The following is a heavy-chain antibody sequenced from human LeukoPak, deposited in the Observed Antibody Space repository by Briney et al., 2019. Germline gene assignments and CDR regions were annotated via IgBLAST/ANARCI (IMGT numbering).Heavy chain of an antibody. CDR3: ARHPVIYYCGYMAV. J-gene: IGHJ6*03. V-gene: IGHV3-20*04. D-gene: IGHD4-11*01. Sequence: GGSLRLSCAASGFTFDDYRMSWVRQAPGKGLEWVSGINWSGGSTGYADSVKGRFTISRDNAKNSLYLQMKSLRDEDTALYYGARHPVIYYCGYMAVWGKGTTVTVSS. CDR2: INWSGGST. CDR1: GFTFDDYR.